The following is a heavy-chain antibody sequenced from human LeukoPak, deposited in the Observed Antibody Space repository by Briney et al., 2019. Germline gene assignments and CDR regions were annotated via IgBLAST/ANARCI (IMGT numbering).Heavy chain of an antibody. Sequence: ASVKVSCKASGYTFTGYYMHWVRQAPGQGLEWMGWINPNSGGTNYAQKFQGRVTMTRDTSISTAYMELSRLRSDDTAVYYCARVSYYGSGSYYFWSEHYYDSSGYDYLYYWGQGTLVTVSS. D-gene: IGHD3-22*01. CDR1: GYTFTGYY. CDR3: ARVSYYGSGSYYFWSEHYYDSSGYDYLYY. V-gene: IGHV1-2*02. CDR2: INPNSGGT. J-gene: IGHJ4*02.